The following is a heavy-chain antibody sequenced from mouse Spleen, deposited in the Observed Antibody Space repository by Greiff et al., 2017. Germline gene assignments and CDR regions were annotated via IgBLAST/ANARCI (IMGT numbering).Heavy chain of an antibody. D-gene: IGHD2-10*01. CDR3: ARGPTYYGNYWYFDV. J-gene: IGHJ1*01. V-gene: IGHV5-17*01. Sequence: EVQRVESGGGLVKPGGSLKLSCAASGFTFSDYGMHWVRQAPEKGLEWVAYISSGSSTIYYADTVKGRFTISRDNAKNTLFLQMTSLRSEDTAMYYCARGPTYYGNYWYFDVWGAGTTVTVSS. CDR2: ISSGSSTI. CDR1: GFTFSDYG.